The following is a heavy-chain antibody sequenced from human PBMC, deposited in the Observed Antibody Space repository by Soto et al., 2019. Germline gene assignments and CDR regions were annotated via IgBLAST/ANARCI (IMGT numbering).Heavy chain of an antibody. CDR3: ARSVSYCGGDCYVPYYGMDV. CDR1: GYSFTSYW. J-gene: IGHJ6*02. CDR2: IYPGDSDT. V-gene: IGHV5-51*01. D-gene: IGHD2-21*02. Sequence: GESLKISCKGSGYSFTSYWIGWVRQMPGKGLEWMGIIYPGDSDTRYSPSFPGQVTISADKSISTAYLQWSSLKASDTAMYYCARSVSYCGGDCYVPYYGMDVWGQGTTVTVSS.